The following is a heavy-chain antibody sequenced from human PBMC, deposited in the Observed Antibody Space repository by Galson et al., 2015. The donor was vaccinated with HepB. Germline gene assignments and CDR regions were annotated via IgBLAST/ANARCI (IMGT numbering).Heavy chain of an antibody. D-gene: IGHD2-2*01. CDR1: GGTFSSYA. J-gene: IGHJ5*02. CDR3: ARDRGGRCSSTSCYLGWFDP. CDR2: IIPIFGIA. Sequence: SVKVSCKASGGTFSSYAISWVRQAPGQGLEWMGGIIPIFGIANYAQKFQGRVTITADESTSTAYMELSSLRSEDTAVYYCARDRGGRCSSTSCYLGWFDPWGQGTLVTVSS. V-gene: IGHV1-69*13.